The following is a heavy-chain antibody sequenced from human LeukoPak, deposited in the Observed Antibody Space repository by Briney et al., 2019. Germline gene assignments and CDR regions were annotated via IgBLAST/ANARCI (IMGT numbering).Heavy chain of an antibody. V-gene: IGHV4-59*06. CDR3: ARGWALGYCSSTSCPNWFDP. D-gene: IGHD2-2*01. J-gene: IGHJ5*02. CDR1: GGSISSYY. CDR2: IYYSGST. Sequence: PSETLSLTCTVSGGSISSYYWSWIRQPPGKGLEWIGYIYYSGSTYYNPSLKSRVTISVDTSKNQFSLKLSSVTAADTAVYYCARGWALGYCSSTSCPNWFDPWGQGTLVTVSS.